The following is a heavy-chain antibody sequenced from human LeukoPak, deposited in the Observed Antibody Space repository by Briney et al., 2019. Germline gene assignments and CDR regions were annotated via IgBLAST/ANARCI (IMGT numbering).Heavy chain of an antibody. CDR3: ARVRNYYYYYYMDV. V-gene: IGHV1-2*02. Sequence: GASVKVSCKASGYTFTGYYMHWVRQAPGQGLEWMGWINPNSGGPNYAQKFQGRVTMTRDTSISTAYMELSRLRSDDTAVYYCARVRNYYYYYYMDVWGKGTTVTISS. CDR2: INPNSGGP. CDR1: GYTFTGYY. J-gene: IGHJ6*03.